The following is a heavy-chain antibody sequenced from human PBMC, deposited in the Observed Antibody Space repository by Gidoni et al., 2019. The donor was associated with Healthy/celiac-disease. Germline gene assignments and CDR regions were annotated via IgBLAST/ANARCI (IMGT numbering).Heavy chain of an antibody. CDR1: GGTFSSYT. D-gene: IGHD6-6*01. J-gene: IGHJ4*02. CDR3: ARSYSSSYHSYGDWDY. V-gene: IGHV1-69*02. CDR2: IIPSLGIA. Sequence: QVPLVQSGAEVKKPGSSVKVSCKSSGGTFSSYTISWVRQAPGQGLEWRGRIIPSLGIANYAQKFQGRVTITADKSTSTAYMELSSLRSEDTAVYYCARSYSSSYHSYGDWDYWGQGTLVTVSS.